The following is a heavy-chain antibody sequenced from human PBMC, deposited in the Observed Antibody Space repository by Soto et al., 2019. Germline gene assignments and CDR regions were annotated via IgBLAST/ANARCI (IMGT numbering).Heavy chain of an antibody. V-gene: IGHV1-69*06. J-gene: IGHJ4*02. CDR1: GGTFSSYS. CDR2: IIPIFGTA. D-gene: IGHD4-17*01. CDR3: ARDSSDGDYAGY. Sequence: QVQLVQSGAEVKKPGYSVKVSCKASGGTFSSYSISWVRQAPGQGLEWMGGIIPIFGTANYAHKFKGRVTITAEKSTSTAYMELSSLRSEDTAVDYCARDSSDGDYAGYWCQGTMVTVSS.